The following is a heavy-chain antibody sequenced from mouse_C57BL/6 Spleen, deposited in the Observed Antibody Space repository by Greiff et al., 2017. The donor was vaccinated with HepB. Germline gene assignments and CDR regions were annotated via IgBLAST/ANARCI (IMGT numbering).Heavy chain of an antibody. CDR2: INPSTGGT. CDR3: ATGTWYFDY. J-gene: IGHJ2*01. D-gene: IGHD1-1*01. Sequence: EVQLQESGPELVKPGASVKISCKASGYSFTDYNMNWVKQSNGKSLEWIGEINPSTGGTTYNQKFKAKATLTVDKSSSTAYMQLKSLTSEDSAVYYCATGTWYFDYWGQGTTLTVSS. V-gene: IGHV1-42*01. CDR1: GYSFTDYN.